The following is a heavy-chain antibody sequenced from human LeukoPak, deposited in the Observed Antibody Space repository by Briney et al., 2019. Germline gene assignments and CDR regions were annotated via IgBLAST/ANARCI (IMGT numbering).Heavy chain of an antibody. V-gene: IGHV1-2*04. CDR1: GYTFTGYY. CDR3: ARGSRSGSGSYLGNDAFDI. D-gene: IGHD1-26*01. J-gene: IGHJ3*02. CDR2: INPNSGGT. Sequence: GASVKVSCKASGYTFTGYYMHWVRQAPGQGLEWMGWINPNSGGTNYAQKFQGWVTTTRDTSISTAYMELSRLRSDDTAVYYCARGSRSGSGSYLGNDAFDIWGQGTMVTVSS.